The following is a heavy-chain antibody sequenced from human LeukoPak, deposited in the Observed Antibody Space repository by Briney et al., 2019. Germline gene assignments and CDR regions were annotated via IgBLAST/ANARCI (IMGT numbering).Heavy chain of an antibody. CDR3: TRGRASAFDI. CDR2: TYYRSKWYN. J-gene: IGHJ3*02. CDR1: GDSFSSNSAA. V-gene: IGHV6-1*01. Sequence: SQTLSLTCAISGDSFSSNSAAWNWIRQSPSRGLEWLGRTYYRSKWYNEYAVSLKSRITVTPDTSKNQFSLQLNSVTPEDTAVYYCTRGRASAFDIWDQGTVVTVSS.